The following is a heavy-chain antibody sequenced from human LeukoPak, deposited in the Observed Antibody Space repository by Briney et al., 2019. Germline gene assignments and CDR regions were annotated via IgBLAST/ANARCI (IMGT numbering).Heavy chain of an antibody. CDR2: IIPIFGTA. D-gene: IGHD3-10*01. J-gene: IGHJ4*02. V-gene: IGHV1-69*06. Sequence: SVKVSCKASGGTFSSYAISWVRQAPGQGLEWMGGIIPIFGTANYAQKFQGRVTITADKSTSTAYMELSSLRSEDTAVYYCARGDYGSGTLLGVDYWGQGTLVTLSS. CDR1: GGTFSSYA. CDR3: ARGDYGSGTLLGVDY.